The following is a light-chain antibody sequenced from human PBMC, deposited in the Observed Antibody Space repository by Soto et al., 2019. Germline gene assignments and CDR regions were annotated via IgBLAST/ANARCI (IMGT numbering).Light chain of an antibody. CDR1: SSNIGAGYD. CDR3: QSYASSLSGFYV. Sequence: QSVLTQPPSVSGAPGQRVTISCTGSSSNIGAGYDVHWYQQLPGTAPKLLMYGNHNRPSGVPVRFSGSKSGTSASLAITGLQAEDEADYYCQSYASSLSGFYVFGTGTKVTVL. V-gene: IGLV1-40*01. J-gene: IGLJ1*01. CDR2: GNH.